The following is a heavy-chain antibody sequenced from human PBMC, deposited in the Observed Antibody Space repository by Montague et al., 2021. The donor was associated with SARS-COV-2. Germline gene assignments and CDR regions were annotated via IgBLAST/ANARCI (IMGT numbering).Heavy chain of an antibody. CDR3: VGDAYDPLDGH. CDR1: GVAITDDYYY. CDR2: INVTANI. D-gene: IGHD3-3*01. J-gene: IGHJ4*02. V-gene: IGHV4-61*02. Sequence: TLSLTCTVSGVAITDDYYYWSWVRQPDGQERVWNVRINVTANIKPTPSLKSRVTMSIYTAQHSFYLNLTSATAADTAVYYCVGDAYDPLDGHWGQGTLVTVSS.